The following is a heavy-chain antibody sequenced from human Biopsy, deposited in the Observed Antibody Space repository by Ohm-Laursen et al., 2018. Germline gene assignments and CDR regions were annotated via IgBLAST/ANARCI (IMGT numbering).Heavy chain of an antibody. CDR2: NQNSGST. CDR3: ARGRGWGNTYFRSFDY. CDR1: GGSLSGYF. Sequence: SQTLSLTCVVSGGSLSGYFWSWIRQPPGKGLEWIGHNQNSGSTNYNPSLKSRVTISADTSKNQFSLKLSSVTAADTAMYYCARGRGWGNTYFRSFDYWGQGTLVTVSS. V-gene: IGHV4-59*01. D-gene: IGHD3-9*01. J-gene: IGHJ4*02.